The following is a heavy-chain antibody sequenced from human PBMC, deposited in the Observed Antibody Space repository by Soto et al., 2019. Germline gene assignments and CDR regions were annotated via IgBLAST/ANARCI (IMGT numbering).Heavy chain of an antibody. CDR2: ITPGGGGI. D-gene: IGHD6-13*01. CDR3: ARRGSSSWYGY. J-gene: IGHJ4*02. CDR1: GFTFSSYA. Sequence: GGSLRLSCTASGFTFSSYAMNWFRQAPGKGLEWVSDITPGGGGIFYADSVKGRFTISRDNAKNSLYLQMNSLRAEDTAVYYCARRGSSSWYGYWGQGTLVTVSS. V-gene: IGHV3-21*05.